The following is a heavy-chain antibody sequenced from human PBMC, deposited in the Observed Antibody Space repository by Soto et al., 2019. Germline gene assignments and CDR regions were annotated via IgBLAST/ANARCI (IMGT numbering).Heavy chain of an antibody. V-gene: IGHV3-23*01. CDR1: GVNFSNFA. Sequence: PXGSLRLSCAASGVNFSNFAMSWVRPAPGKGLEWVSGISHSGGTTYYADSVKGRFTISRDNSKNTLHLQMSGLTTEDTAVYYCAKLTWIQLWSRNCVLDYWGQGTLVTVSS. J-gene: IGHJ4*01. D-gene: IGHD5-18*01. CDR3: AKLTWIQLWSRNCVLDY. CDR2: ISHSGGTT.